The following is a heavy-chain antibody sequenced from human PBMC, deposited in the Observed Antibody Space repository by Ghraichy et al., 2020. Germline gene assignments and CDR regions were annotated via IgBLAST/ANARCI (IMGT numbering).Heavy chain of an antibody. Sequence: SETLSLTCSVSGGSISSGTNYWGWIRQSPGKGLQWIGTISDSGSAYYNPSLNSRVTIFEDTSKNQFSLKLSSVTAADTAVYYCARHPRGSYSNGFFGFDIWGQGTMVTVSS. CDR2: ISDSGSA. V-gene: IGHV4-39*01. CDR3: ARHPRGSYSNGFFGFDI. J-gene: IGHJ3*02. CDR1: GGSISSGTNY. D-gene: IGHD5-18*01.